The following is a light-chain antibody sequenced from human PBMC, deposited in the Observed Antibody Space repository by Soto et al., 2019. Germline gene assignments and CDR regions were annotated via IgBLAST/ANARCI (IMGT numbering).Light chain of an antibody. CDR3: SSFTSYSALV. V-gene: IGLV2-14*03. Sequence: QSALTQPASVSGSPGQSITISCTGTSRDVGGYSYVSWYQQHPGKAPKLMIYDVNNRPSGVSDRFSGSKSGNTASLTISGLQADDESDYYCSSFTSYSALVFGGGTKVTVL. CDR2: DVN. J-gene: IGLJ2*01. CDR1: SRDVGGYSY.